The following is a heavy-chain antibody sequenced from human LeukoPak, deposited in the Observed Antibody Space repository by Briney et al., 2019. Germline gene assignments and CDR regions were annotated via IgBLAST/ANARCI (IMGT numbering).Heavy chain of an antibody. D-gene: IGHD4-11*01. Sequence: PGGSLRLSCAASGFTFSNYWMHWVRQAPGKGLEWVAFIRYDGSNKYYADSVKGRFTISRDNSKNTLYLQMNSLRAEDTAVYYCAKSGGPYSNYVQHFDYWGQGTLVTVSS. CDR3: AKSGGPYSNYVQHFDY. CDR2: IRYDGSNK. J-gene: IGHJ4*02. CDR1: GFTFSNYW. V-gene: IGHV3-30*02.